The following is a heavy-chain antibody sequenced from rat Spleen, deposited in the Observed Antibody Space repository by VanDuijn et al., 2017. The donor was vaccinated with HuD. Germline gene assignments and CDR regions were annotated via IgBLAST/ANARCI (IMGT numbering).Heavy chain of an antibody. CDR1: GFTFSDYG. CDR3: AXXXYGXXDYXXX. V-gene: IGHV5-29*01. Sequence: EVQLVESGGGLVQPGRSLKLSCAASGFTFSDYGMAWVRQAPTKGLEWVATISYGDSSGHXATYYRDSVKGRFTISRENAKSTLSLQVDGLRSXXTAXXXCAXXXYGXXDYXXXWGQGVXXTV. D-gene: IGHD1-11*01. CDR2: ISYGDSSGHXAT. J-gene: IGHJ2*01.